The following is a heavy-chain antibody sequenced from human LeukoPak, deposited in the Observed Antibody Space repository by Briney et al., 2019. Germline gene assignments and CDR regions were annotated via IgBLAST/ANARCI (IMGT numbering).Heavy chain of an antibody. CDR1: GFTFSSYW. D-gene: IGHD3-10*01. CDR2: INSDGSST. V-gene: IGHV3-74*03. CDR3: ARDVISPLYYFDY. Sequence: GGSLRLSCAASGFTFSSYWMHWVRQAPGKGPVWVSRINSDGSSTTYADSVKGRFTISRDNAKNTLYLQMNSLRAEDTAVYYCARDVISPLYYFDYWGQGTLTTVSS. J-gene: IGHJ4*02.